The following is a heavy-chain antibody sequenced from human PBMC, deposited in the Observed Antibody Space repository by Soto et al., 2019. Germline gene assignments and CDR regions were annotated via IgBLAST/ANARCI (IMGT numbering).Heavy chain of an antibody. D-gene: IGHD5-18*01. CDR1: GFNFSSFA. CDR3: ARENSVQAWLHHFDH. V-gene: IGHV3-48*03. J-gene: IGHJ4*02. Sequence: PGGSLRLSCEASGFNFSSFAMNWVRQAPGRGLEWVSYISDDGASIYYADSLKGRFTISRDNAKNSLSLQMNNLRAEDTAVYYCARENSVQAWLHHFDHWGLGTLVTVSS. CDR2: ISDDGASI.